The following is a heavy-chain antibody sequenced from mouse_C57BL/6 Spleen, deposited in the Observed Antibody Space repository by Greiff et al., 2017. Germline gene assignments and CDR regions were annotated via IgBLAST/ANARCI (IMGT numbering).Heavy chain of an antibody. Sequence: QVQLQQPGAELVRPGSSVKLSCKASGYTFTSYWMHWVKQRPIQGLEWIGNIDPSDSETHYNQKFKDKATLPVDTSSSTAYMQLSSLTSEDSAVYYCARREAYGSRAMDYWGQGTSVTVSS. CDR2: IDPSDSET. CDR3: ARREAYGSRAMDY. D-gene: IGHD1-1*01. V-gene: IGHV1-52*01. CDR1: GYTFTSYW. J-gene: IGHJ4*01.